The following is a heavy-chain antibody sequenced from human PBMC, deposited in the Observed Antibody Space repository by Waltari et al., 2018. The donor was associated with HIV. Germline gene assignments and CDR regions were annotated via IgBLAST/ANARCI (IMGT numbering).Heavy chain of an antibody. Sequence: EVQLVESGGGLVQPGGSLRLSCAASGFTFSTSWMTWVRQAPGKGLEWLANIKKDGSEKYYADSVKGRFTVSRDNNKKSLYLQMSSLRAEDTAVYYCARDLKDYDFWSPVDVWGQGTTVTVSS. CDR3: ARDLKDYDFWSPVDV. D-gene: IGHD3-3*01. V-gene: IGHV3-7*01. J-gene: IGHJ6*02. CDR2: IKKDGSEK. CDR1: GFTFSTSW.